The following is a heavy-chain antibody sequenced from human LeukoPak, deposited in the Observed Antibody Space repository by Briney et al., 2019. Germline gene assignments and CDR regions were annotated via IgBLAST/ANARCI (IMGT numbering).Heavy chain of an antibody. V-gene: IGHV3-30*04. D-gene: IGHD1-1*01. J-gene: IGHJ4*02. CDR2: ISYDGSNK. Sequence: GRSLRLSCAASGFTFSSYAMHWVRQAPGKGLEWVAVISYDGSNKYYADSVKGRFTISRDNSKNTLYLQMSSLRAEDTAVYYCARDLERVFDYWGQGTLVTVSS. CDR1: GFTFSSYA. CDR3: ARDLERVFDY.